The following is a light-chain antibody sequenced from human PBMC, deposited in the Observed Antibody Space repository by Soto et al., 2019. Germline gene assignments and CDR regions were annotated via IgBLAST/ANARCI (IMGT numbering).Light chain of an antibody. Sequence: EIVLTQSPGTLSLSPGERATLSCRASQSVSSSYLAWYQQKPGQAPRLLIYGASSRATGIPDRFSGSRSGTDFTLTISRLEPEDIAVYYCQQYGSSPTFGPGTKVDI. CDR2: GAS. J-gene: IGKJ3*01. CDR1: QSVSSSY. CDR3: QQYGSSPT. V-gene: IGKV3-20*01.